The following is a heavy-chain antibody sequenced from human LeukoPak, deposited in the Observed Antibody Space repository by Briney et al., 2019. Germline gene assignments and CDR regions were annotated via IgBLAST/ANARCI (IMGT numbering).Heavy chain of an antibody. V-gene: IGHV3-23*01. CDR1: GFTFSSYA. J-gene: IGHJ3*02. CDR3: AKDRGIEAHYSSSWYKAVSAFDI. D-gene: IGHD6-13*01. CDR2: ISGSGGST. Sequence: PGGSLRLSCAASGFTFSSYAMSWVRQAPGKGLEWVSAISGSGGSTYYADSVKGRFIISRDNSKNTLYLQMNSLRAEDTAVYYCAKDRGIEAHYSSSWYKAVSAFDIWGQGTMVTVSS.